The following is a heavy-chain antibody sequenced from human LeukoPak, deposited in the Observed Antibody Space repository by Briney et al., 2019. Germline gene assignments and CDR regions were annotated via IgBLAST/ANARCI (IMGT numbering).Heavy chain of an antibody. V-gene: IGHV1-18*01. Sequence: GASVKVSCKASGYTFTSYGISWVRQAPGQGLEWMGWISAYNGNTNYAQKLQGRVTTTTDTSTSTAYMELRSLRSDDTAVYYCARAGRAAMVTGSEDYWGQGTLVTVSS. CDR1: GYTFTSYG. J-gene: IGHJ4*02. D-gene: IGHD5-18*01. CDR2: ISAYNGNT. CDR3: ARAGRAAMVTGSEDY.